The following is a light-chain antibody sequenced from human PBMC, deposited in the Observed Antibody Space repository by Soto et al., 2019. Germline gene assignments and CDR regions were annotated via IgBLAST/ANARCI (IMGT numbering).Light chain of an antibody. J-gene: IGLJ1*01. V-gene: IGLV2-8*01. CDR2: EVS. Sequence: QSVLAQPPSASGSPGQSVSISCTGTSRDVGGNNYVSWYQQHPGKAPKLMIYEVSKRPSGVPDRFSGSKPGNTASLTVSGLQAEDEADYFCLSYAGSTNYVFGTGTKVTVL. CDR3: LSYAGSTNYV. CDR1: SRDVGGNNY.